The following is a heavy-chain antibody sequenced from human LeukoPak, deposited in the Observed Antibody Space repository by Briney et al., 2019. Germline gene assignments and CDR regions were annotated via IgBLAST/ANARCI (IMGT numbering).Heavy chain of an antibody. Sequence: SETLSLTCAVSGGSISSSNWWSWVRQPPGKGLEWIGSIYHSGSTYYNPSLKSRVTISVDTSKNQFSLKLSSVTAADTAVYYCARHTSSGYYSYYMDVWGKGTTVTISS. D-gene: IGHD3-22*01. CDR1: GGSISSSNW. V-gene: IGHV4-4*02. J-gene: IGHJ6*03. CDR2: IYHSGST. CDR3: ARHTSSGYYSYYMDV.